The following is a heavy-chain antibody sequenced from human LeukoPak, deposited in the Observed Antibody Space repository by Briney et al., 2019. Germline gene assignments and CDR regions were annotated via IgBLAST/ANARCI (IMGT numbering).Heavy chain of an antibody. J-gene: IGHJ4*02. V-gene: IGHV3-49*04. Sequence: GRSLRLSCTASGFTFGDYAMSWVRQAPGKGLEWVGFIRSKAYGGTTEYAASVKGRFTISRDDSKSIAYLQMNSLKTEDTAVYYCTRVLRPTYYDFWSGYQGYYFDYWGQGTLVTVSS. CDR2: IRSKAYGGTT. D-gene: IGHD3-3*01. CDR3: TRVLRPTYYDFWSGYQGYYFDY. CDR1: GFTFGDYA.